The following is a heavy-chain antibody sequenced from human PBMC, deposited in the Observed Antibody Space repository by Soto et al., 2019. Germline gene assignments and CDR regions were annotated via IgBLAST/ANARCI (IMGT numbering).Heavy chain of an antibody. CDR3: VRDHYGGHGYNLMDV. J-gene: IGHJ6*02. V-gene: IGHV3-64D*06. Sequence: PGGSLRLSCAASGFDFGGYSMHWGRQAPGKGLKYVSTISVDGGSTYYADSVKGRFIISRDNSRNTLYLQMSSLTTDDTALYYCVRDHYGGHGYNLMDVWGQGTTVTVSS. CDR2: ISVDGGST. CDR1: GFDFGGYS. D-gene: IGHD3-10*01.